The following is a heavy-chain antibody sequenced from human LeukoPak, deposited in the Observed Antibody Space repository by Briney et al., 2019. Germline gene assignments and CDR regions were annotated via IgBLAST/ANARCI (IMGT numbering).Heavy chain of an antibody. CDR2: ISSGSSTI. Sequence: LAGGSLRLSCAASGFTFSTYSMNWVRQAPGKGLEWVSYISSGSSTIYYADSVKGRFTISRDNAKNSLYLQTNSLRAEDTAVYYCASGFGLGVYLTAVTRGGQGTLVTVSS. CDR3: ASGFGLGVYLTAVTR. D-gene: IGHD4-17*01. J-gene: IGHJ4*02. CDR1: GFTFSTYS. V-gene: IGHV3-48*04.